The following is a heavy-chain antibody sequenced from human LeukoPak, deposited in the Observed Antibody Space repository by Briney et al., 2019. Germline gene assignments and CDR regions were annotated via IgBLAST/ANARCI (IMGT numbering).Heavy chain of an antibody. Sequence: GASMKVSCKASGYTFTSYAMNWVRQAPGQGLEWMGWINTNTGNPTYAQGFTGRFVFSLDTSVSTAYLQISSLKAEDTAVYYCASPTVWFGDILSGGMDVWGQGTTVTVSS. J-gene: IGHJ6*02. D-gene: IGHD3-10*01. CDR3: ASPTVWFGDILSGGMDV. V-gene: IGHV7-4-1*02. CDR2: INTNTGNP. CDR1: GYTFTSYA.